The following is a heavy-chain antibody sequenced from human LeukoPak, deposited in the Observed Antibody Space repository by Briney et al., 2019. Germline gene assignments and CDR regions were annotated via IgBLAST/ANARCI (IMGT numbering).Heavy chain of an antibody. CDR1: GYSISSGYY. V-gene: IGHV4-38-2*02. D-gene: IGHD4-11*01. CDR2: IYYSGST. J-gene: IGHJ5*02. CDR3: ARHGNTVTSGAGRFDP. Sequence: MPSETLSLTCTVSGYSISSGYYWGWIRQPPGKGLEWIGSIYYSGSTYYNPSLKSRVTISVDTSKNQFSLKLSSVTAADTAVYYCARHGNTVTSGAGRFDPWGQGTLVTVSS.